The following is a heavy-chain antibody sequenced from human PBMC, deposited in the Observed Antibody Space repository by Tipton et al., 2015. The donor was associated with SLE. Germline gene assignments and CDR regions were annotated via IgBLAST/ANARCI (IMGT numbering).Heavy chain of an antibody. J-gene: IGHJ3*02. D-gene: IGHD3-9*01. Sequence: TLSLTCTVSGGSISSYYWSWIRQPPGKGLEWIGYIYYSGSTNYNPSLKSRVTISVDTSKNQFSLKLSSVTAADTAVYYCARRGNYDILTAHDAFDIWGQGTMVTVSS. CDR3: ARRGNYDILTAHDAFDI. CDR2: IYYSGST. CDR1: GGSISSYY. V-gene: IGHV4-59*08.